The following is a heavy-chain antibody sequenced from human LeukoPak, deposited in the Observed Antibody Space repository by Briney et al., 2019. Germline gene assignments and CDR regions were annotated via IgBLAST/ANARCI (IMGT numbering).Heavy chain of an antibody. CDR1: GGSFSSSSYY. V-gene: IGHV4-39*01. CDR3: ARQGLLWFGEARFDP. D-gene: IGHD3-10*01. CDR2: IYYSGST. J-gene: IGHJ5*02. Sequence: SETLSLTCTVSGGSFSSSSYYWGWIRQPPGKGLEWIGSIYYSGSTYYNPSLKSRVTISVDTSKNQFSLKLSSVTAADTAVYYCARQGLLWFGEARFDPWGQGTLVTVSS.